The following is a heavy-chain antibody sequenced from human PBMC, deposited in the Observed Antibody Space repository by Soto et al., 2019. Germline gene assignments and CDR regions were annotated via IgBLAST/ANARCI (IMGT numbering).Heavy chain of an antibody. CDR1: GGSIIDSGSFY. Sequence: QVQMQESGPGLVKPSQTLYLTCSVSGGSIIDSGSFYWNWIRQHPGKGLEWIGYIYYSGSTYYNRSLKSLATISRGTSKNQFSLKLTSVTAADTAIYYCARGEVVASYWFDPWGQGTLVTVSS. CDR3: ARGEVVASYWFDP. D-gene: IGHD2-15*01. V-gene: IGHV4-31*01. J-gene: IGHJ5*02. CDR2: IYYSGST.